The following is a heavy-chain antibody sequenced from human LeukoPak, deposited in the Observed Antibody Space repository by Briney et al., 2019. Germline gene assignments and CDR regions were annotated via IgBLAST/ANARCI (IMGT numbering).Heavy chain of an antibody. D-gene: IGHD1-1*01. Sequence: PSETLSLSRTVSGRPISTYNWTLIVQPPGKGLEWIGYIYYSGSTNYNPSLKSRITISASKNHNQYSLTLNSVTATGTTVYYSASRLMVRYRLTPFVAVWIWGQGTVVTVS. CDR3: ASRLMVRYRLTPFVAVWI. CDR2: IYYSGST. J-gene: IGHJ3*02. CDR1: GRPISTYN. V-gene: IGHV4-59*08.